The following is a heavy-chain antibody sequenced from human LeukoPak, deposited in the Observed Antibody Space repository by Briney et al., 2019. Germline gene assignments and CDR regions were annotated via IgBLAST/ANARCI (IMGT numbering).Heavy chain of an antibody. CDR3: ASKSMSSGWYNLF. CDR2: IIPILGIA. D-gene: IGHD6-19*01. Sequence: TSVKVSCKASGGTFSSYAINWVRQAPGQGLEWMGRIIPILGIANYAQKFQGRVTITADKSTSTAYMELSSLRSEDTAVYYCASKSMSSGWYNLFWGQGTLVTVSS. CDR1: GGTFSSYA. J-gene: IGHJ4*02. V-gene: IGHV1-69*04.